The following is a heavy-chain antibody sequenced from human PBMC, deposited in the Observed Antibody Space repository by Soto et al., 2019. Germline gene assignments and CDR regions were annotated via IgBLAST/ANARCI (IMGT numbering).Heavy chain of an antibody. CDR2: ISSAGSSE. CDR3: AKPSSGWYHFDH. D-gene: IGHD6-19*01. Sequence: QVQLVESGGGVVQPGRSLRLSCATSGFTFSSHGMHWVRQAPGKGLEWVALISSAGSSEYYADSVKGRFTISRDNSKNTLYLQMNSLRPEDTAVYYCAKPSSGWYHFDHWGQGTLVTVSS. J-gene: IGHJ4*02. V-gene: IGHV3-30*18. CDR1: GFTFSSHG.